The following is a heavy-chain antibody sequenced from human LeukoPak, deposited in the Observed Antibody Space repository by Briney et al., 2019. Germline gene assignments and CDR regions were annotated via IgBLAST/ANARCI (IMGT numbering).Heavy chain of an antibody. J-gene: IGHJ3*02. Sequence: GGSLRLSCAASGFTFSNYMMHWVRQAPGKGLVWVSRIKSDGITITYADSVKGRFTISRDNSKNTLYLQMNSLRAEDTAVYYCARDPKGGYSYGWGAFDIWGQGTMVTVSS. CDR2: IKSDGITI. CDR1: GFTFSNYM. D-gene: IGHD5-18*01. CDR3: ARDPKGGYSYGWGAFDI. V-gene: IGHV3-74*01.